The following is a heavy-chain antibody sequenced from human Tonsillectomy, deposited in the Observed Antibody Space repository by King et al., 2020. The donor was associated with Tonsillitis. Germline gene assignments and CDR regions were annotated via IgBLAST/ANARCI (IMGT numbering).Heavy chain of an antibody. V-gene: IGHV4-4*02. Sequence: VQLQESGPGLVKPSGTLSLTFDVSGGSFSGSNWWSWVRQPPGKGLGWIGEIYHSGSTNYNPSLKSRGTISVDKSKNQFSLKLRSVTAADTAVYYCAGADLYSYVYEIGYWGQGTLVTVSS. CDR2: IYHSGST. D-gene: IGHD5-18*01. CDR3: AGADLYSYVYEIGY. J-gene: IGHJ4*02. CDR1: GGSFSGSNW.